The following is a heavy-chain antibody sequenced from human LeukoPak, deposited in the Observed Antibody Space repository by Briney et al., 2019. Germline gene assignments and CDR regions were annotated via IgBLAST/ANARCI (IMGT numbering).Heavy chain of an antibody. V-gene: IGHV4-34*01. CDR2: INHSGST. CDR1: GGSFSGYY. Sequence: SETLSLTCAVYGGSFSGYYWSWIRRPPGKGLEWIGEINHSGSTKYNPSLKSRVTISEDTSKHQFSLKLSSVTAADTAVYYCARGQYSSSPVFDFWGQGTLVTVSS. D-gene: IGHD6-6*01. J-gene: IGHJ4*02. CDR3: ARGQYSSSPVFDF.